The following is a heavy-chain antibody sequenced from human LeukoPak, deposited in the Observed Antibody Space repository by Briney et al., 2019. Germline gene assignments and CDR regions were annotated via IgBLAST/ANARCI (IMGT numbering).Heavy chain of an antibody. CDR1: GFTFSSYE. D-gene: IGHD2-21*01. CDR2: ISSSSSYI. Sequence: PGGSLRLSCAVSGFTFSSYEMNWVRQAPGKGLEWVSSISSSSSYIYYADSVRGRFTISRDNAKDSLYLQMNSLRAEDTAVYYCAKPMGGDPPRPFDYWGQGTLVTVSS. CDR3: AKPMGGDPPRPFDY. V-gene: IGHV3-21*01. J-gene: IGHJ4*02.